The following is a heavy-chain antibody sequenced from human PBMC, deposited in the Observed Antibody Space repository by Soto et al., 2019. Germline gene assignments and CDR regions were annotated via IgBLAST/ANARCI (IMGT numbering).Heavy chain of an antibody. Sequence: ASVKVSCKASGYTFTSYGISWVRQAPGQGLEWMGWISAYNGNTNYAQKLQGRVTMTTDTSTSTAYMELRSLRSDDTAVYYRARFLSTYYYYYGMDVWGQGTTVTVYS. CDR1: GYTFTSYG. J-gene: IGHJ6*02. D-gene: IGHD6-13*01. V-gene: IGHV1-18*01. CDR2: ISAYNGNT. CDR3: ARFLSTYYYYYGMDV.